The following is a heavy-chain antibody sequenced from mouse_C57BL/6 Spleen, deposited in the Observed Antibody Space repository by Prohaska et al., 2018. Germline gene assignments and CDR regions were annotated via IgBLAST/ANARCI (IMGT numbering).Heavy chain of an antibody. D-gene: IGHD1-1*01. V-gene: IGHV1-72*01. Sequence: QVQLQQPGAELVKPGASVKLSCKASGYTFTSYWMHWVKQRPGQGLAWIGRIDPNSGGTKYNEKFKGKVTLTVDKPSSRAYMQVSSLTSEDDAGYYGARRDYYGSKDYGMDYWGQGTSVTVSS. J-gene: IGHJ4*01. CDR3: ARRDYYGSKDYGMDY. CDR2: IDPNSGGT. CDR1: GYTFTSYW.